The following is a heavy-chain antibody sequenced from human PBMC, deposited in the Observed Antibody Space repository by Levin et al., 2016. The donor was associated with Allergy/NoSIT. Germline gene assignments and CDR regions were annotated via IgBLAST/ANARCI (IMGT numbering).Heavy chain of an antibody. Sequence: GESLKISCAASGFTFSSYSMNWVRQAPGKGLEWVSSISSSSSYIYYADSVKGRFTISRDNAKNSLYLQMNSLRAEDTAVYYCARGGIDYWGQGTLVTVSS. CDR2: ISSSSSYI. V-gene: IGHV3-21*01. D-gene: IGHD1-1*01. J-gene: IGHJ4*02. CDR1: GFTFSSYS. CDR3: ARGGIDY.